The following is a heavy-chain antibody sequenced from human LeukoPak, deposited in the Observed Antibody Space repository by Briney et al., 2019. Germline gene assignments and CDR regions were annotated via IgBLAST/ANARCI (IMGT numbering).Heavy chain of an antibody. J-gene: IGHJ5*02. CDR1: GGSISSSSYY. CDR2: IYYSGST. Sequence: SSDTLSLTCTVSGGSISSSSYYWGWIRQPPGKGLEWIGSIYYSGSTYYNPSLKSRVTISVDTSKNQFSLKLSSVTAADTAVYYCARDGSSWSGGTWFDPWGQGTLVTVSS. V-gene: IGHV4-39*02. CDR3: ARDGSSWSGGTWFDP. D-gene: IGHD6-13*01.